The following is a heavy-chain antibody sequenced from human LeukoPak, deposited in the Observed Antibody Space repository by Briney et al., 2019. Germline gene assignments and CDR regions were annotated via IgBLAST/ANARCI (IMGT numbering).Heavy chain of an antibody. Sequence: ASVKVSCKASVYTFTCYYMQWVRQAPALGVEWVGWINLKSGGTNYAQNFQARVTTPRDTSISTAYMELSRLRSDDTAVYCCARGDRIQLWLLYYFDYWGQGTLVTVSS. V-gene: IGHV1-2*02. CDR3: ARGDRIQLWLLYYFDY. J-gene: IGHJ4*02. D-gene: IGHD5-18*01. CDR2: INLKSGGT. CDR1: VYTFTCYY.